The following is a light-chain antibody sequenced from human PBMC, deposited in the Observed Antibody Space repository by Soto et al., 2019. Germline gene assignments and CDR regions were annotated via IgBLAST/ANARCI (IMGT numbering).Light chain of an antibody. CDR1: QSISSW. Sequence: DIQMTQSPSTLSASVGDRVTITCRASQSISSWLAWYQQKPGKAPKLLIYDASTLESGVPSRFSGSGSGTDFTLTISSLQPEDFATYYCQQSYSTPQTFGQGTKVDIK. CDR2: DAS. V-gene: IGKV1-39*01. J-gene: IGKJ1*01. CDR3: QQSYSTPQT.